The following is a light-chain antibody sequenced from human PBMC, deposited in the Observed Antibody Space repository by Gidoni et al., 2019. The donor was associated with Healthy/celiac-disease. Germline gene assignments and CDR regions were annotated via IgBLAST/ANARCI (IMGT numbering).Light chain of an antibody. Sequence: EIVMTQSPATLSVSPGERATLSCRASQSVSSNLAWYQQKPGQAPRLLISGASTRATGIPARFSGSGSGTEFTLTISILQSEDFAFYYCQQYNNWPPICSFGQGTKLEIK. J-gene: IGKJ2*04. V-gene: IGKV3-15*01. CDR3: QQYNNWPPICS. CDR2: GAS. CDR1: QSVSSN.